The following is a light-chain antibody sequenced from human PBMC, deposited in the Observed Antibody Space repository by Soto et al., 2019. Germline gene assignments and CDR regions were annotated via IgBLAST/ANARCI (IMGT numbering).Light chain of an antibody. CDR3: CSYAGSYSYV. Sequence: QSALTQPRSVSGSPGQSVTISCTGTSSDVGGYNYVSWYQQHPGKAPKLMIYDVSKRPSGVRDRFSGSKSGNTASLTISGLQAEDAADYYCCSYAGSYSYVFGTGTKVTVL. V-gene: IGLV2-11*01. CDR2: DVS. J-gene: IGLJ1*01. CDR1: SSDVGGYNY.